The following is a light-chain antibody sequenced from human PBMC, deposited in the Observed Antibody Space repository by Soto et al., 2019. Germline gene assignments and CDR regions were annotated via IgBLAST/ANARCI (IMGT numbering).Light chain of an antibody. V-gene: IGKV3-15*01. CDR3: QQYNNGPLT. CDR1: QGISSA. Sequence: EIVMTQSTATLSVSPGERATLSCRASQGISSALAWYQQKPGQAPRLLVYGASTRATGLPARFSGSGSGTEFTLTISSLQSEDFAVYYCQQYNNGPLTFGGGTKVEIK. J-gene: IGKJ4*01. CDR2: GAS.